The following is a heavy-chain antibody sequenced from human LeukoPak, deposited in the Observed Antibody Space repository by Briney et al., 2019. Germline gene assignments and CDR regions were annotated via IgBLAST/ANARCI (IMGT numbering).Heavy chain of an antibody. J-gene: IGHJ4*02. CDR2: ISGSGGST. CDR1: GFTFSSYA. CDR3: AKVPPNDYGDYYLDY. V-gene: IGHV3-23*01. D-gene: IGHD4-17*01. Sequence: SGGSLRLSCAASGFTFSSYAMSWVRQAPGKGLEWVSAISGSGGSTYYADSVKGRFTISRDNSKNTLYLQKNSLRAEDTAVYYCAKVPPNDYGDYYLDYWGQGTLVTVSS.